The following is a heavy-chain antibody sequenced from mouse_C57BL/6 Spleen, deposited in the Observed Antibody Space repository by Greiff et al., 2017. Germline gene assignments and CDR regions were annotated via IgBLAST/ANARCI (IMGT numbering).Heavy chain of an antibody. J-gene: IGHJ3*01. V-gene: IGHV1-69*01. CDR3: ARRDYDYLLFAY. CDR1: GYTFTSYW. D-gene: IGHD2-4*01. CDR2: IDPSDSYT. Sequence: QVQLKQPGAELVMPGASVKLSCKASGYTFTSYWMHWVKQRPGQGLEWIGEIDPSDSYTNSNQKFKGKSTLTVDKSSSTAYMQLSSLTSEDSAVYYCARRDYDYLLFAYWGQGTLVTVSA.